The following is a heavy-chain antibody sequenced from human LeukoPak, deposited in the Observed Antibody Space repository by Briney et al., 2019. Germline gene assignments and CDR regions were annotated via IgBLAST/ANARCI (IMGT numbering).Heavy chain of an antibody. Sequence: GGSLRLSCAASGFTFSSYSMNWVRQAPGKGLEWVSSISSSSSYIYYADSVKGRFTISRDNAKNSLYLQMNSLRAEDTALYFCASHGYYGSGSYCNHWGQGTLVSVSS. J-gene: IGHJ4*02. CDR1: GFTFSSYS. CDR2: ISSSSSYI. V-gene: IGHV3-21*01. D-gene: IGHD3-10*01. CDR3: ASHGYYGSGSYCNH.